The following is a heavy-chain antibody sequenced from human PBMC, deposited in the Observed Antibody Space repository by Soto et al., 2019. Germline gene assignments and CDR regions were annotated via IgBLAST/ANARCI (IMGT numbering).Heavy chain of an antibody. J-gene: IGHJ4*02. CDR1: GDTFSAYS. V-gene: IGHV1-69*01. CDR3: ARERVAGRPYFDW. Sequence: QVQLVQSGAEVKKPGSSVRVSCKASGDTFSAYSTVWVRQAPGQGLEWMGGIVPIFGSTTYAPKFQGRVTISAYESSRTVYVELTGLRSEDTAVYYCARERVAGRPYFDWWGQGTLVTVSS. D-gene: IGHD6-19*01. CDR2: IVPIFGST.